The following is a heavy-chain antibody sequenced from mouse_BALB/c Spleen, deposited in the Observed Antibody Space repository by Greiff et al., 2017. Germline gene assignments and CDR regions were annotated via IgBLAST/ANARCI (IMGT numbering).Heavy chain of an antibody. J-gene: IGHJ1*01. Sequence: LQQPGSELVRPGASVTLSCKASGYTFTSYWMHWVKQKPGQGLEWIGNIYPGSGSTNYDEKFKSKGTLTVDTSSSTAYMHLSSLTSEDSAVYYCAREGGNCHRYFDVWGAGTTVTVSA. D-gene: IGHD2-1*01. V-gene: IGHV1S22*01. CDR2: IYPGSGST. CDR3: AREGGNCHRYFDV. CDR1: GYTFTSYW.